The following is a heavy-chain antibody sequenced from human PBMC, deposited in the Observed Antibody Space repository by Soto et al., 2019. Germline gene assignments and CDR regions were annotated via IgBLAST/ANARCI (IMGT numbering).Heavy chain of an antibody. CDR3: AREQQLVPYYYGMDV. CDR1: GFTVSGNY. D-gene: IGHD6-13*01. V-gene: IGHV3-48*02. Sequence: PGGSLRLSCAASGFTVSGNYISWVRQAPGKGLEWVSYISSSSSTIYYADSVKGRFTISRDNAKNSLYLQMNSLRDEDTAVYYCAREQQLVPYYYGMDVWGQGTTVTVSS. J-gene: IGHJ6*02. CDR2: ISSSSSTI.